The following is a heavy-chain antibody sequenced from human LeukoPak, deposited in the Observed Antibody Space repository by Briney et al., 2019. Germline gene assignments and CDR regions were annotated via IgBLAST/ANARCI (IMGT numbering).Heavy chain of an antibody. CDR3: ATRTYGSGSYPRDY. CDR1: GGSISTYI. V-gene: IGHV4-4*07. D-gene: IGHD3-10*01. CDR2: IYTSGST. Sequence: SQTLSLTRTLSGGSISTYICGCIRQPAGKGLEWIGRIYTSGSTNYNPSLKSRVTMSVDTSKNQFSLKLSSVTAADTAVYYCATRTYGSGSYPRDYWGQGTLVTVSS. J-gene: IGHJ4*02.